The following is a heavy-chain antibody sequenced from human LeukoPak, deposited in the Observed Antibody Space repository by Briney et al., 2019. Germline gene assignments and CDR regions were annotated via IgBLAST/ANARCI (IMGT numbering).Heavy chain of an antibody. D-gene: IGHD1-1*01. CDR1: GGSIRSSYYY. V-gene: IGHV4-39*07. CDR3: ARVGGTNYYYYGMDV. CDR2: IYDSGST. J-gene: IGHJ6*02. Sequence: SETLSLTCTVSGGSIRSSYYYWGWIRRPPWKGLEWIGSIYDSGSTNYNPSLKSRVTISVDTSKNQFSLKLSSVTAADTAVYYCARVGGTNYYYYGMDVWGQGTTVTVSS.